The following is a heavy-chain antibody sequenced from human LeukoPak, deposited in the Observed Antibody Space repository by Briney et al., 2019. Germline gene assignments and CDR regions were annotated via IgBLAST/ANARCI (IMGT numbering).Heavy chain of an antibody. V-gene: IGHV1-3*01. CDR2: INAGNGNT. CDR1: GYTFTSYA. D-gene: IGHD3-9*01. J-gene: IGHJ5*02. Sequence: ASVKVSCKASGYTFTSYAMHWVRQAPGQRLEWMGWINAGNGNTKYSQKFQGRVTIIRDTSASTVYMELSSLRSEDTAVYYCARGFDEYPADDWFGPWGQGALVTVSS. CDR3: ARGFDEYPADDWFGP.